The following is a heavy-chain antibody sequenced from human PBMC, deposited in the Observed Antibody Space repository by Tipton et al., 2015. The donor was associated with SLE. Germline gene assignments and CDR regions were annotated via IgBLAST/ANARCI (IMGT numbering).Heavy chain of an antibody. Sequence: TLSLTCTVSGGSISSSSYYWGWIRQPPGKGLEWIGRIYYSGSSYYNPSLKSRVTISVDTSKNQFSLMLSSVTAADTALYYCAGALDTTMGPFDYWDQGTLVTVSS. J-gene: IGHJ4*02. CDR2: IYYSGSS. D-gene: IGHD5-18*01. CDR3: AGALDTTMGPFDY. CDR1: GGSISSSSYY. V-gene: IGHV4-39*07.